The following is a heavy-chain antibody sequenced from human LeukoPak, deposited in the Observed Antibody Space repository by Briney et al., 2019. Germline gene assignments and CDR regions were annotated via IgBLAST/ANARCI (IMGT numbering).Heavy chain of an antibody. Sequence: SETLSLTCTVSGGSISSYYWSWIRQPPGKGLEWIGYIYYSGSTTYNPSLKSRVTISVDTSKNQFSLKLSSVTAADTAVYYCARHGGYRSNWYAFDIWGQGTMVTVSS. CDR2: IYYSGST. D-gene: IGHD6-13*01. V-gene: IGHV4-59*08. CDR3: ARHGGYRSNWYAFDI. CDR1: GGSISSYY. J-gene: IGHJ3*02.